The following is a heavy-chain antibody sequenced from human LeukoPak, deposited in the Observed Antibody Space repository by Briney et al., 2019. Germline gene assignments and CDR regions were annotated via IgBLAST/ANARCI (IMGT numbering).Heavy chain of an antibody. Sequence: PSETLSLTCTVSGASISNYYWSWIRQPPGKGLEWIGHIYSRGDTNYNPPLKSRLSISVDTSKNQLSLKLTSVTAADTAVYYCASGFTIFDNWGQGTPVTVSS. CDR1: GASISNYY. CDR3: ASGFTIFDN. V-gene: IGHV4-59*01. D-gene: IGHD3-9*01. J-gene: IGHJ4*02. CDR2: IYSRGDT.